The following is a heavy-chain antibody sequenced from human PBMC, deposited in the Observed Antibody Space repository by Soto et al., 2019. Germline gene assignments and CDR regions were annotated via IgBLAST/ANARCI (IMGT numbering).Heavy chain of an antibody. D-gene: IGHD4-17*01. J-gene: IGHJ4*02. CDR3: ASGGEVTKVFFH. CDR2: INYDGSSI. Sequence: ERQLVESGGGLVQPGGSLRLSCTASEFTFSDYWMHWVRQAPGKGLVWVSRINYDGSSITYADSVKGRFTISRDNAKNTPYLPMHSLRAEDTAMSSCASGGEVTKVFFHWGQGTLVTVSS. CDR1: EFTFSDYW. V-gene: IGHV3-74*01.